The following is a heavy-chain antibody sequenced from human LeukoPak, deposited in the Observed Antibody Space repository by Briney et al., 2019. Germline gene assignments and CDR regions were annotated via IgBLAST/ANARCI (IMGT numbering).Heavy chain of an antibody. D-gene: IGHD3-10*02. CDR1: GGSISSGGYS. J-gene: IGHJ5*02. V-gene: IGHV4-30-2*01. Sequence: SQTLSLTRAVSGGSISSGGYSWSWIRQPPGKGLEWIGYIYHSGSTYYNPSLKSRVTISVDRSKNQFSLKLSSVTAADTAVYYCARYLFGELPRSWFWFDPWGQGTLVTVSS. CDR3: ARYLFGELPRSWFWFDP. CDR2: IYHSGST.